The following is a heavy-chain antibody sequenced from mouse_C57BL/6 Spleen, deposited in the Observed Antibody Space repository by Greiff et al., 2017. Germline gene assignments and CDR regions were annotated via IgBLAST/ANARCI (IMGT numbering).Heavy chain of an antibody. J-gene: IGHJ1*03. CDR3: ASYYYGSSWYFDV. V-gene: IGHV5-17*01. D-gene: IGHD1-1*01. Sequence: EVQGVESGGGLVKPGGSLKLSCAASGFTFSDYGMHWVRQAPEEGLEWVAYISSGSSTIYYADTVKGRFTISSDNANNTLSLHMTTLRSADTAMNYCASYYYGSSWYFDVWGTGTTVTVSS. CDR2: ISSGSSTI. CDR1: GFTFSDYG.